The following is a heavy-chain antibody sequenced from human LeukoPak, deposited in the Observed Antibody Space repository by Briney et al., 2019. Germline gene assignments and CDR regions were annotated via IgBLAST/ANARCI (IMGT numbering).Heavy chain of an antibody. D-gene: IGHD6-19*01. V-gene: IGHV3-23*01. CDR3: ARDRGGSGWYYFDY. CDR2: LSGSGVKT. Sequence: GGSLRLSCAVSGFSFSNYAMSWVRQGPGKGLEWVSALSGSGVKTFYRDSVKGRFTISRDNSKNTLYLQMNSLRAEDTALYYCARDRGGSGWYYFDYWGQGTLVTVSS. J-gene: IGHJ4*02. CDR1: GFSFSNYA.